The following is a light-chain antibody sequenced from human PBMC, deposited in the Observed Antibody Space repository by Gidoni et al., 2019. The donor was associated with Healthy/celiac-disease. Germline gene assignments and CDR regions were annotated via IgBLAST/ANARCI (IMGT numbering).Light chain of an antibody. CDR3: QQYNNWPLT. V-gene: IGKV3-15*01. J-gene: IGKJ4*01. CDR1: QSVSSN. CDR2: GAS. Sequence: ERVLRHPPATLSVSPGERATLSCRASQSVSSNLAWYQQKPGQAPRLLIYGASTRATGIPARFSGSGSGTDFTLTISSLQSEDFAVYYCQQYNNWPLTFGGGTKVEIK.